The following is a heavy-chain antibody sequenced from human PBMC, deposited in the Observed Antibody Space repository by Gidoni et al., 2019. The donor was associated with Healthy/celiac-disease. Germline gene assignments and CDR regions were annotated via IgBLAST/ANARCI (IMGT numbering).Heavy chain of an antibody. CDR2: IYYSGST. Sequence: QLQLQESGPGLVKPSETLSLTCTVSGGSISSSSYYWGWIRQPPGKGLEWIGSIYYSGSTYYNPSLKSRVTISVDTSKNQFSLKLSSVTAADTAVYYCATMGVGELSMTLDYWGQGTLVTVSS. CDR1: GGSISSSSYY. D-gene: IGHD3-16*02. CDR3: ATMGVGELSMTLDY. J-gene: IGHJ4*02. V-gene: IGHV4-39*01.